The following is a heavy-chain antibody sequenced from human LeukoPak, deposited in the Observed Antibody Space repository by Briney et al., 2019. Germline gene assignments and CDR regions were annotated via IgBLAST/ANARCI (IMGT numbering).Heavy chain of an antibody. V-gene: IGHV1-18*01. J-gene: IGHJ5*02. D-gene: IGHD3-9*01. CDR3: ARGYDILTGYPRYTQYWFDP. CDR2: ISAYNGNT. Sequence: ASVKVSCKASGYTFTNYGVSWVRQAPGQGLEWMGWISAYNGNTNYAQKLQGRVTMTTDTSTSTAYMELRSLRSDDTAVYYCARGYDILTGYPRYTQYWFDPWGQGTLVTVSS. CDR1: GYTFTNYG.